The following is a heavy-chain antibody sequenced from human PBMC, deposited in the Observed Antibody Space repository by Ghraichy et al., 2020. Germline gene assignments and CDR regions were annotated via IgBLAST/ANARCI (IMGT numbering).Heavy chain of an antibody. J-gene: IGHJ4*02. V-gene: IGHV3-73*01. Sequence: GGSLRLSCAASGFTFSGSAMHWVRQASGKGLEWVGRIRTKANNYATAYGASVKGRFTISRDDSKNTAYLQMNSLKTEDTAVYYCTRGVGATDYWGQGTLVTVSS. CDR1: GFTFSGSA. CDR3: TRGVGATDY. CDR2: IRTKANNYAT. D-gene: IGHD1-26*01.